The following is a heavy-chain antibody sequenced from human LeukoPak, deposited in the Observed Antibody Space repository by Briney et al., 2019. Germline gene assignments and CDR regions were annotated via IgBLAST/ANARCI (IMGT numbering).Heavy chain of an antibody. CDR1: GGSFSVYY. D-gene: IGHD3-22*01. CDR2: INHSGST. J-gene: IGHJ4*02. CDR3: ARHETYYYDSSGYPVLDY. V-gene: IGHV4-34*01. Sequence: KSSETLSLTCAVYGGSFSVYYWIWIRQPPGKGREWIGEINHSGSTNYNPSLESRVTISVDTSKNQFSLKLRSVTAADTAVYYCARHETYYYDSSGYPVLDYWGQGTLVTVSS.